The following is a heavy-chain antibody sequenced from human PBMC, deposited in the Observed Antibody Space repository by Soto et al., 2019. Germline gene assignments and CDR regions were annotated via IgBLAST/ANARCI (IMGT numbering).Heavy chain of an antibody. J-gene: IGHJ5*02. D-gene: IGHD2-2*02. CDR1: GYTFTSYD. CDR2: MNPNSGNT. Sequence: QVQLVQSGAEVKKPGASVKVSCKASGYTFTSYDINWVRQATGQGLEWMGWMNPNSGNTGDAQKFQGRVTMTRHTSISTAYMELSSLRSEDTAVYYWARGHPYRVYWCDPWGQGTLVTVSS. CDR3: ARGHPYRVYWCDP. V-gene: IGHV1-8*01.